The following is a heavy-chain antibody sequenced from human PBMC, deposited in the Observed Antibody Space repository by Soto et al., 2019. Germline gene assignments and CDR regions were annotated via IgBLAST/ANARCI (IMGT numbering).Heavy chain of an antibody. J-gene: IGHJ4*02. CDR3: ARESLGAKGADH. V-gene: IGHV1-69*17. Sequence: QVQLVQSGAEVKRPGSSVKVSCESSGDTFNSYVISWVRQAPGQGLEWMGGIIPIIGVTHYAQKFQGRVTISALSSTDTAYMELTNLGFEDTAIYYCARESLGAKGADHWGQGTLVTVSS. CDR2: IIPIIGVT. CDR1: GDTFNSYV. D-gene: IGHD3-16*01.